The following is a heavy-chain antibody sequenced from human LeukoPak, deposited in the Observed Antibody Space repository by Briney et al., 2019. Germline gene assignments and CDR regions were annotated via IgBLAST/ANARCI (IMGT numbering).Heavy chain of an antibody. Sequence: ASVKVSCKASGYTFTSYDISWVRQAPGHGLEWMGWISPYNGNTNYAQKLQGRVTLTTDTSTSTVYMELRSLRSDDPAVYYCARDLRLRLGELSPPGGYWGQGTLVTVSS. CDR1: GYTFTSYD. V-gene: IGHV1-18*04. D-gene: IGHD3-16*02. J-gene: IGHJ4*02. CDR2: ISPYNGNT. CDR3: ARDLRLRLGELSPPGGY.